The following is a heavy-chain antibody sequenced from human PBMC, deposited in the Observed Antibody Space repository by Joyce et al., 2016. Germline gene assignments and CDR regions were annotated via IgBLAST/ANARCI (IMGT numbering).Heavy chain of an antibody. CDR3: AGGILTGYFDY. Sequence: QGQLVESGGGVVQPGRSLRLSCAASGFTFSNYGMHWVRQAPGEGLGWVAVISYDGSNKHYGDSVKGRFTISRDNSKNTLYLQMNSLRAEDTAVYYCAGGILTGYFDYWGQGTLVTVSS. CDR1: GFTFSNYG. V-gene: IGHV3-30*03. CDR2: ISYDGSNK. D-gene: IGHD3-9*01. J-gene: IGHJ4*02.